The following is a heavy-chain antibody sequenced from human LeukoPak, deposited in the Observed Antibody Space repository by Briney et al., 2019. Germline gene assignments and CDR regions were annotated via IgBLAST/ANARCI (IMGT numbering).Heavy chain of an antibody. D-gene: IGHD5-24*01. Sequence: GGSLRLSCAASGFTFSDYYMSWIRQAAGQGLESVSYISSSSSYTHYAESVQGRFTIPRDNAKQSMYLQMNSLISEATAGYYCPRDTRDGYNWDFDYWGQGTLVTVSS. V-gene: IGHV3-11*05. J-gene: IGHJ4*02. CDR2: ISSSSSYT. CDR3: PRDTRDGYNWDFDY. CDR1: GFTFSDYY.